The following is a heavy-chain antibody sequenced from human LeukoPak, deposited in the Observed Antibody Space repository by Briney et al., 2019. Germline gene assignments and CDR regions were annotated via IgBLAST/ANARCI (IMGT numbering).Heavy chain of an antibody. V-gene: IGHV4-34*01. D-gene: IGHD3-9*01. J-gene: IGHJ4*02. CDR3: AREGGVYDILTGNFDY. CDR2: INHSGST. CDR1: GRTLIDYY. Sequence: SETLSLTCAVYGRTLIDYYWSWIRQSPGKGLEWIGEINHSGSTNFNPSLKSRVTISVDTSKNQFSLKLSSVTAADTAVYYCAREGGVYDILTGNFDYWGQGTLVTVSS.